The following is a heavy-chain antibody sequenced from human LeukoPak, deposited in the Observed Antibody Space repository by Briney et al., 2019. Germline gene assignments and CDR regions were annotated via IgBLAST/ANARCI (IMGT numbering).Heavy chain of an antibody. CDR2: ISGSGGST. D-gene: IGHD2-2*01. V-gene: IGHV3-23*01. Sequence: GGSLRLSCAASGFTFSSYAISWVRQAPGKGLEWVSAISGSGGSTYYADSVKGRFTISRDNSKNTLYLQMNSLRAEDTAVYYCAKEYDIVVVPAVAFDYWGQGTLVTVSS. CDR1: GFTFSSYA. J-gene: IGHJ4*02. CDR3: AKEYDIVVVPAVAFDY.